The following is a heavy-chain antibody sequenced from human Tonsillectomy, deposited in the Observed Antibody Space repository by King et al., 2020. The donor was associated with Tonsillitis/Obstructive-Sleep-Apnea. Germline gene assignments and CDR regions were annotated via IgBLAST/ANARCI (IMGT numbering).Heavy chain of an antibody. J-gene: IGHJ4*02. CDR1: GFTFSSYG. CDR2: IWYDGSNK. CDR3: CTGTTNPDY. Sequence: VQLVESGGGVVQPGRSLRLSCAASGFTFSSYGMHWVRQAPGKGLEWVAVIWYDGSNKYYADSVKGRFTISRDNYKNTLYLQMNSLRAEDTAVYYCCTGTTNPDYWGQGTLVTVSS. D-gene: IGHD1-14*01. V-gene: IGHV3-33*01.